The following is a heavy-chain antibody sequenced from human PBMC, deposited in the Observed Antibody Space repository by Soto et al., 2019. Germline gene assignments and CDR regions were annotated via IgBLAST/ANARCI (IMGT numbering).Heavy chain of an antibody. CDR2: IIPILGTI. V-gene: IGHV1-69*06. Sequence: QVQLVQSGAEVKTPGSSVRVSCKTAGRTFLISAIAWVRQAPGQGLEWMGGIIPILGTIHIAQNFQGRVNFTADRSTSTAYMDLSSLRSEDTATYFCAGGKEWEQPSNHYYVDYWGQGSQVIVSS. J-gene: IGHJ4*02. D-gene: IGHD1-26*01. CDR1: GRTFLISA. CDR3: AGGKEWEQPSNHYYVDY.